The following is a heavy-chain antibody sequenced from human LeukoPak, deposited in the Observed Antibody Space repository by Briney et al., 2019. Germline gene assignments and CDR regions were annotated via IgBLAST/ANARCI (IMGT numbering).Heavy chain of an antibody. CDR2: ISLLGITI. V-gene: IGHV3-11*01. CDR3: ARERSFYGANLAVDY. CDR1: GFTFREYY. J-gene: IGHJ4*02. D-gene: IGHD4/OR15-4a*01. Sequence: GGSLRLSCAASGFTFREYYMRWIRQAPGGGGEGVSYISLLGITIHYTASVKARFTLSRDNAMDSLFLQMNSLSAEDTAVYYCARERSFYGANLAVDYWGQGTLLTVAS.